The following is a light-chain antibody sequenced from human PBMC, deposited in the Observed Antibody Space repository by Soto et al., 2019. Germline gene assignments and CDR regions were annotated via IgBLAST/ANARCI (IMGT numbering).Light chain of an antibody. V-gene: IGKV1-5*01. CDR3: QHYHSQSIT. J-gene: IGKJ4*01. Sequence: DILLIQSPATLSASVGDRITITCRASENIFKFLAWYQQRSGSAPNILIYAASDLEKGVPSRFSGSGSGTEFTLTIDNLQPNDSATYFCQHYHSQSITFGGGTQVDVK. CDR2: AAS. CDR1: ENIFKF.